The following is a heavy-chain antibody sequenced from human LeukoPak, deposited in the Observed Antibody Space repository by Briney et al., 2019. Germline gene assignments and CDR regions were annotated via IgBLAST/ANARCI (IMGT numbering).Heavy chain of an antibody. CDR1: GGSFSGYY. J-gene: IGHJ5*02. CDR3: ARSLGNIVVLTATGFDP. Sequence: SETLSLTCAVYGGSFSGYYWSWIRQPPGKGLEWIGEINRSGSTNYNPSLKSRVTISVDTSKNQFSLKLSSVTAADTAVYYCARSLGNIVVLTATGFDPWGQGTLVTVSS. D-gene: IGHD2-21*02. V-gene: IGHV4-34*01. CDR2: INRSGST.